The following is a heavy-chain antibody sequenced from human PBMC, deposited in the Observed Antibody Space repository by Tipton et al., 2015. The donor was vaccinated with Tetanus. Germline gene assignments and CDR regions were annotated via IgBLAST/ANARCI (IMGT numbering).Heavy chain of an antibody. D-gene: IGHD2-21*01. CDR1: GFHFRNFG. CDR3: ARRGEARANWFDS. J-gene: IGHJ5*01. CDR2: ISYSSTSI. Sequence: SLRLSCAGSGFHFRNFGMNWVHQAPGKGLEWISYISYSSTSIYYADSVKGRFAISRDNAKNSLYLQMNTLGDDDTAVYYCARRGEARANWFDSWGQGTLVTVSS. V-gene: IGHV3-48*02.